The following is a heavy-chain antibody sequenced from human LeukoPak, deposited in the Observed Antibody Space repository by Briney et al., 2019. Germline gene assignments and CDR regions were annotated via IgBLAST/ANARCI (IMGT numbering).Heavy chain of an antibody. CDR2: ISGSSSST. CDR3: AKAAGFMVRGVISDY. Sequence: GGSLRLSCAASGFTFSNYGMSWVRQAPGMGLEWVSAISGSSSSTYYADSVKGRFAISRDNSKNTLYLQMNSLRAEDTAVYYCAKAAGFMVRGVISDYWGQGTLVTVSS. J-gene: IGHJ4*02. V-gene: IGHV3-23*01. D-gene: IGHD3-10*01. CDR1: GFTFSNYG.